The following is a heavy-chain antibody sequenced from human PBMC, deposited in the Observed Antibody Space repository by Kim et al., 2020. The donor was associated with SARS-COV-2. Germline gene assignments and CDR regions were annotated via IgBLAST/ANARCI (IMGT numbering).Heavy chain of an antibody. D-gene: IGHD4-4*01. V-gene: IGHV4-59*08. J-gene: IGHJ2*01. CDR3: ARRYSNYYYFDL. Sequence: NYNPSLNSRVTMSVDTSKNQFSLRLNSVTAADAAMYYCARRYSNYYYFDLWGRGTLVTVSS.